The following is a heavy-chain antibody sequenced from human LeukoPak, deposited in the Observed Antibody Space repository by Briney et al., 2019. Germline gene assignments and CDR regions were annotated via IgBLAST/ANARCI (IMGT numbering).Heavy chain of an antibody. Sequence: GGSLRLSCAVSVFTVSGNYMSWVRQAPGKGLQWVSVIYSDVGTYFADSVKGRFTISRDNSKNPLYLQMNSLRAEDTAVYYCARDRSDLPTWGQGTLVTVSS. CDR3: ARDRSDLPT. J-gene: IGHJ5*02. CDR2: IYSDVGT. CDR1: VFTVSGNY. V-gene: IGHV3-66*01.